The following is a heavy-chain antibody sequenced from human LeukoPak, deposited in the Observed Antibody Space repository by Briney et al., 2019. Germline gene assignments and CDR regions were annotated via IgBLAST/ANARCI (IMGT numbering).Heavy chain of an antibody. CDR2: INYSGKL. V-gene: IGHV4-39*07. D-gene: IGHD2-21*02. CDR3: ARDFGDWRTDY. J-gene: IGHJ4*02. CDR1: GGSISSRTHY. Sequence: SETLSLTCSVSGGSISSRTHYWAWIRQPPGKGLEWIGSINYSGKLTYNPSLKSRVTVSIDTSKNQFSLTLSSVTAAETAVYYCARDFGDWRTDYWGQGTLVTVSS.